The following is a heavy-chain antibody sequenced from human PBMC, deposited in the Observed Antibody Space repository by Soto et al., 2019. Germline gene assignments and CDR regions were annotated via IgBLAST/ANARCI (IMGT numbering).Heavy chain of an antibody. V-gene: IGHV4-30-4*01. CDR1: GDSISSGNKY. D-gene: IGHD3-16*01. Sequence: SETLSLTCTVSGDSISSGNKYWSWIRQPPGKGLEWIGYIFSSGTTYYNPSLKSRLTMSLDASQNQFSLKLNSLTDADTAVYFCARVPSPFDYYYAMDVWGQGTTVTV. CDR2: IFSSGTT. CDR3: ARVPSPFDYYYAMDV. J-gene: IGHJ6*02.